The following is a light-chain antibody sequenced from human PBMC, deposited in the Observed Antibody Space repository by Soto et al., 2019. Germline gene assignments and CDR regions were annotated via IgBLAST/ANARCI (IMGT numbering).Light chain of an antibody. Sequence: DIPMTQSPSTLSASVGDRVTITCRASQSISSWLAWYQQKPGKAPKLLIYKASSLESGVPSRFSGSGSGTXXXLXISXLQPDDFATYYCQQYNSYSRTFGQGTKVEMK. V-gene: IGKV1-5*03. CDR3: QQYNSYSRT. CDR2: KAS. J-gene: IGKJ1*01. CDR1: QSISSW.